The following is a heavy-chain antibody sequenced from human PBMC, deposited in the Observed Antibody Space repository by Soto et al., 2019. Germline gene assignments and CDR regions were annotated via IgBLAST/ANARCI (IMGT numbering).Heavy chain of an antibody. Sequence: PGGSLRLSCAASGFTLSSYGMHWVRQAPGKGLEWVALISYDGNNKYYADSVKGRFTISRDNSKNTLYLQMNSLRAEDTAVYHCAKDFITGKTRWFDPWGKGTLVTVSS. V-gene: IGHV3-30*18. CDR2: ISYDGNNK. D-gene: IGHD1-20*01. CDR1: GFTLSSYG. CDR3: AKDFITGKTRWFDP. J-gene: IGHJ5*02.